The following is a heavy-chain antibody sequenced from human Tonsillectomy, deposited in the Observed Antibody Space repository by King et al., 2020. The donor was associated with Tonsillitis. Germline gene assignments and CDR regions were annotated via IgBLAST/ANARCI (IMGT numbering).Heavy chain of an antibody. CDR1: GFTFSSYW. D-gene: IGHD5/OR15-5a*01. CDR3: AKDRTPSVAGRYYDSFDV. V-gene: IGHV3-7*03. CDR2: IRKDEGGQ. J-gene: IGHJ3*01. Sequence: VQLVESGGGLVQPGGSLRLSCAASGFTFSSYWMTWVRQAPGKGLEWVANIRKDEGGQFYVDSVRGRFIISRENAKNALYLKMHNLRAEDTAVYYCAKDRTPSVAGRYYDSFDVWGRGTAVTVSS.